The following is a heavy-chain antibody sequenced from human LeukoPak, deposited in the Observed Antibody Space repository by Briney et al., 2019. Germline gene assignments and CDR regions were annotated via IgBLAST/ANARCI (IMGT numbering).Heavy chain of an antibody. Sequence: ASVKVSCKASGYTFTSYGISWVRQAPGQGLEWMGWISAYNSNTNYAQKLQGRVTMTTDTSTSTAYMELRSLRSDDTAVYYCARFSRYGDYFDYWGQGTLVTVSS. V-gene: IGHV1-18*01. J-gene: IGHJ4*01. D-gene: IGHD4-17*01. CDR1: GYTFTSYG. CDR3: ARFSRYGDYFDY. CDR2: ISAYNSNT.